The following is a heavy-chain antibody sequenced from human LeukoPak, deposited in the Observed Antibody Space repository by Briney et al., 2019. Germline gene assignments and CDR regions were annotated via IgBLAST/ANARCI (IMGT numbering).Heavy chain of an antibody. CDR3: ARGRKGSNY. CDR1: GGSNRSYY. Sequence: SETLSLTCTVSGGSNRSYYWSWIRQPTGKGLEWIGYIYYSGITNYNPSLKSRVTMSVDTSKNQFSLKLSSVTAADTAVYYCARGRKGSNYWGQGTLVTVSS. J-gene: IGHJ4*02. CDR2: IYYSGIT. V-gene: IGHV4-59*12.